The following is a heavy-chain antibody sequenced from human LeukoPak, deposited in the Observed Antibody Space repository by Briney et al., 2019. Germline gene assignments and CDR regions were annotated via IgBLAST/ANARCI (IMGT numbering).Heavy chain of an antibody. CDR2: IYYSGST. D-gene: IGHD3-9*01. V-gene: IGHV4-39*07. J-gene: IGHJ6*02. Sequence: PSETLSLTCTVSGGSISSSSYYWGWIRQPPGKGLEWIGSIYYSGSTYYNPSLKSRVTISVDTSKNQFSLKLSSVTAADTAVYYCASNSDYDILTGYYIGDYYYYGMDVWGQGTTVTVSS. CDR3: ASNSDYDILTGYYIGDYYYYGMDV. CDR1: GGSISSSSYY.